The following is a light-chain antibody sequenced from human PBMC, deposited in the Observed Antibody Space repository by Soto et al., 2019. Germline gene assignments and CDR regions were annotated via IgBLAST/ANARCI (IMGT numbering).Light chain of an antibody. CDR1: QSIRGA. J-gene: IGKJ1*01. V-gene: IGKV3-15*01. CDR3: QQYNSYST. Sequence: IVMTQSPATLSVSPGGRATLSRRDRQSIRGALAWSQPQTGQAPRLRSDAATTMTTSFQARFSGSGSGTDFTLTISSLQPDDFATYYCQQYNSYSTCGQGTKG. CDR2: AAT.